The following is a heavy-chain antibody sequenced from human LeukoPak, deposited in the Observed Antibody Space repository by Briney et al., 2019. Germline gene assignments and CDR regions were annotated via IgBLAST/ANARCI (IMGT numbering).Heavy chain of an antibody. J-gene: IGHJ6*03. CDR3: ARDRNDGDYYYYYMDV. D-gene: IGHD1-1*01. Sequence: GGSLRLSCAASGFILRSHYISWFRQAPGKGLEWVSYISSSGDTIYYADSVKGRFTISRDNAKNSLYLQMSSLRAEDTAVYYCARDRNDGDYYYYYMDVWGKGTTVTVSS. CDR1: GFILRSHY. V-gene: IGHV3-11*04. CDR2: ISSSGDTI.